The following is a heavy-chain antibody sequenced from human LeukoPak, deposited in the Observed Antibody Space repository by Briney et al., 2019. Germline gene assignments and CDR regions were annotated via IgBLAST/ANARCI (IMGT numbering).Heavy chain of an antibody. J-gene: IGHJ4*02. D-gene: IGHD3-16*01. CDR2: IKSKANGETT. CDR3: AWGGDYFDF. CDR1: GFTFSDAW. Sequence: GGSLRLCCSASGFTFSDAWMGWVRQAAGKGLEWVGRIKSKANGETTHFAAPVKGRFTISRDDSKNTLYLQMNGLKTEDTAVYYCAWGGDYFDFWGRGTLVTVSS. V-gene: IGHV3-15*01.